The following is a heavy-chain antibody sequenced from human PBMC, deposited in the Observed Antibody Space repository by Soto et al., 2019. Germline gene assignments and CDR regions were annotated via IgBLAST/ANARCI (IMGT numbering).Heavy chain of an antibody. CDR2: IYYSGST. V-gene: IGHV4-59*08. CDR3: ARSPLFDY. Sequence: PSETLSLTCPFPGYSIPSYYWSWIRQPPGKGLEWIGYIYYSGSTNYNPSLKSRVTISVDTSKNQFSLKLSSVTAADTAVYCCARSPLFDYWGQGTLVTVS. CDR1: GYSIPSYY. J-gene: IGHJ4*02.